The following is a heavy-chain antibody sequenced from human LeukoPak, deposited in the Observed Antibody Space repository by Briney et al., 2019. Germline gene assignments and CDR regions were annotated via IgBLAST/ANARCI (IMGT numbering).Heavy chain of an antibody. CDR2: IYTSGST. J-gene: IGHJ4*02. V-gene: IGHV4-61*02. CDR1: GGSISSGNYY. Sequence: SQTLSLTCTVSGGSISSGNYYWSWIRQPAGKGLEWIGRIYTSGSTNYNPSLKSRVTISVDTSKNQFSLKLNSVTAADTAVYYCASRDYRGSDFDYWGQGTLVTVSS. D-gene: IGHD4-11*01. CDR3: ASRDYRGSDFDY.